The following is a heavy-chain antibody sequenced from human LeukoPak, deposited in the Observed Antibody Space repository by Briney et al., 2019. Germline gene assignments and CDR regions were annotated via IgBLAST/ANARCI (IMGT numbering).Heavy chain of an antibody. Sequence: GASVKVSCKASGHTFTSYGINWVRQATGQGLEWMGWMNPNSGNTAYAQKFQGRVTMTRNTSISTAYMELSSLRSEDTAVYYCAREDYYDSGSFDPWGQGTLVTVSS. D-gene: IGHD3-22*01. J-gene: IGHJ5*02. CDR1: GHTFTSYG. CDR3: AREDYYDSGSFDP. CDR2: MNPNSGNT. V-gene: IGHV1-8*02.